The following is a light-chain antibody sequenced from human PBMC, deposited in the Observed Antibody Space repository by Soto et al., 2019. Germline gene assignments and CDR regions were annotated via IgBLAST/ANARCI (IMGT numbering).Light chain of an antibody. CDR2: EVT. CDR3: SLYRDSSSPPFV. V-gene: IGLV2-8*01. CDR1: SSDVGGYNY. J-gene: IGLJ1*01. Sequence: QSALTQSPSASGSPGQSVTISCIGTSSDVGGYNYVSWYQHHPGKAPKLIIYEVTKRPSGVPDRFSGSRSGTTASLTVSGLLIEDEGDYYCSLYRDSSSPPFVFGSGTKLTVL.